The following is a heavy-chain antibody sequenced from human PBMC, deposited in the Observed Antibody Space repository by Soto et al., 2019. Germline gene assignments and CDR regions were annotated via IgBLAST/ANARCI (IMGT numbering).Heavy chain of an antibody. CDR1: GYSFTGHY. V-gene: IGHV1-2*02. Sequence: QVQHVQSGAEVKKPGDSVKVSCKASGYSFTGHYMHLVRRAPGQGLEWMGWVNLNTGGTDYAQEFQGRVTMTTATSIRTVYLAVTRLKFDDTAIYYCARDPSSFLGRVYGMDVWGQGTAVTVSS. J-gene: IGHJ6*02. CDR3: ARDPSSFLGRVYGMDV. CDR2: VNLNTGGT.